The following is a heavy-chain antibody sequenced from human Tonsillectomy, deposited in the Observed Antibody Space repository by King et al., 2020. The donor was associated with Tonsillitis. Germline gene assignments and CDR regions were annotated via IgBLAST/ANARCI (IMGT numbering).Heavy chain of an antibody. CDR1: GGSISSGSYY. J-gene: IGHJ3*02. CDR2: IYTSGST. CDR3: ARERVGATSGEAFDI. Sequence: VQLQESGPGLVKPSQTLSLTCTVSGGSISSGSYYWSWIRQPAGKGLEWIGRIYTSGSTNYNPSLKSRVTISVDTSKNQFSLKLSSVTAADTAVYYCARERVGATSGEAFDIWGQGTMVTVSS. D-gene: IGHD1-26*01. V-gene: IGHV4-61*02.